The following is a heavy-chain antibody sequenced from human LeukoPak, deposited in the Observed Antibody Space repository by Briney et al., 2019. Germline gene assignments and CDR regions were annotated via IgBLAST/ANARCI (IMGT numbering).Heavy chain of an antibody. CDR1: GFTFSSYS. CDR2: ISSSSSYI. CDR3: VRGVDSARAFDF. J-gene: IGHJ4*02. D-gene: IGHD3-3*01. Sequence: KPGGSLRLSCAASGFTFSSYSMNWVRQAPGKGLEWVSSISSSSSYIYYADSVKGRFTISRDNAKNSLFLEMNSLRADDTAVYYCVRGVDSARAFDFWGQETLVIVSS. V-gene: IGHV3-21*06.